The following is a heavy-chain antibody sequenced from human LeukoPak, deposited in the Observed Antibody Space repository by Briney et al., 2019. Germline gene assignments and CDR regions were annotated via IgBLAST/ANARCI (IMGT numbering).Heavy chain of an antibody. CDR3: ARTRTGYSSSHTPTTYYYYYGMDV. CDR2: IIPIFGTA. D-gene: IGHD6-13*01. J-gene: IGHJ6*02. Sequence: ASVKVSCKASGYTFTSYGISWVRQAPGQGLEWMGGIIPIFGTANYAQKFQGRVTITADESTSTAYMELSSLRSEDTAVYYCARTRTGYSSSHTPTTYYYYYGMDVWGQGTTVTVSS. CDR1: GYTFTSYG. V-gene: IGHV1-69*13.